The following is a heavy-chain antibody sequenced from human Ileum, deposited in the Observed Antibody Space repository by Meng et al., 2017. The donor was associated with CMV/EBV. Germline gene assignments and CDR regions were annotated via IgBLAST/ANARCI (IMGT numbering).Heavy chain of an antibody. D-gene: IGHD3-3*01. V-gene: IGHV4-34*01. J-gene: IGHJ4*02. Sequence: SETLSLTCAVYGGSFSGYYWSWIRQPPGKGLEWIGEINHSGSTNYNPSLKSRVTISVDTSKNQFSLKLSSVTAADTAVYFCARRDRRFLEWLFDSWGQGTLVTVSS. CDR1: GGSFSGYY. CDR3: ARRDRRFLEWLFDS. CDR2: INHSGST.